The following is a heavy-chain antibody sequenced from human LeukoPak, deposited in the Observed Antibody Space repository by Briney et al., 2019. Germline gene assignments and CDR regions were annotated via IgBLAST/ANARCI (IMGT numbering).Heavy chain of an antibody. CDR2: IIPILGIA. CDR3: ARAPPKYNWFDP. V-gene: IGHV1-69*04. Sequence: GASVKVSCKASGGTFSSYAISWVRQAPGQGLEWMGRIIPILGIANYAQKFQGRVTITADKSTSTACMELSSLRSEDTAVYYCARAPPKYNWFDPWGQGTLVTVSS. J-gene: IGHJ5*02. CDR1: GGTFSSYA.